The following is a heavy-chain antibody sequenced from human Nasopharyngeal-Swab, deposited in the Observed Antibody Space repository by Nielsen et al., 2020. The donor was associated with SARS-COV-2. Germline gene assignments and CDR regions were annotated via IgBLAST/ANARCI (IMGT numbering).Heavy chain of an antibody. D-gene: IGHD5-12*01. Sequence: GESLKTSCEASGFTFSSYAMHWVRQAPGKGLEWVAVISYDGSIKKSADSVEGRFTISRDNSRNTLYLQMNSLRTDDTAVYYCARGGSSGESSFDYWGQGTLVTVSA. J-gene: IGHJ4*02. CDR3: ARGGSSGESSFDY. CDR1: GFTFSSYA. V-gene: IGHV3-30-3*01. CDR2: ISYDGSIK.